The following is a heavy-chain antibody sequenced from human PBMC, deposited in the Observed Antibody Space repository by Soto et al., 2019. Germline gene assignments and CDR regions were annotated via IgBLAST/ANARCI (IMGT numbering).Heavy chain of an antibody. V-gene: IGHV4-34*01. CDR3: AIGGDYSRSGRFDS. CDR1: GWSFSGYY. Sequence: SETLSLTCAVYGWSFSGYYWSWIRQPPGKGLEWIGEINHSGSTNYNPSLKSRVTISVDTSKNQFSLKLSSVTAADTAVYYCAIGGDYSRSGRFDSSTQRTPDPVSS. D-gene: IGHD4-4*01. CDR2: INHSGST. J-gene: IGHJ5*01.